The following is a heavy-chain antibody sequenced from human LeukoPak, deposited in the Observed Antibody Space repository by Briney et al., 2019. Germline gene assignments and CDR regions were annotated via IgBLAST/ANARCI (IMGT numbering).Heavy chain of an antibody. CDR3: ARSRNNWNHS. D-gene: IGHD1-20*01. CDR2: IYTSGNT. Sequence: SETLSLTCSVSGASISNYHWTWIRQPAEKGLEWVGLIYTSGNTNYNPSLKSRVTISVDKSKNQLSLKLNSVTAADTALYSCARSRNNWNHSWGQGILVTVSS. J-gene: IGHJ4*02. V-gene: IGHV4-4*07. CDR1: GASISNYH.